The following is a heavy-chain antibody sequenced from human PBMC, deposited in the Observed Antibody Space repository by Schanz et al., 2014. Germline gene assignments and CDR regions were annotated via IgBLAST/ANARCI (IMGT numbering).Heavy chain of an antibody. Sequence: EVQLLESGGGLVQQGGSLRLSCTVSGFTVNNYAMNWVRQAPGRGLEWVSGITRQGTTYYADFVKGRFSISRDLSSNTLYLQMNSLRADDSAIYYCAKDHPSSGWPAFDVWGQGTQVTVSS. CDR2: ITRQGTT. V-gene: IGHV3-23*01. D-gene: IGHD6-19*01. CDR3: AKDHPSSGWPAFDV. CDR1: GFTVNNYA. J-gene: IGHJ4*02.